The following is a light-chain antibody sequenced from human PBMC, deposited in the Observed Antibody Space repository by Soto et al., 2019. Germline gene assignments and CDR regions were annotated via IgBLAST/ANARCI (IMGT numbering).Light chain of an antibody. CDR1: QSVSDN. CDR2: GAF. Sequence: EILMTQSPVTLSVSPGERVTLSCRASQSVSDNLAWYQQKPGQAPSLLIYGAFTRATGVPARFSGAGSGTELTLTISGLQSEDFALYYCQQYNDWPLTFGQGTKVEI. J-gene: IGKJ1*01. V-gene: IGKV3-15*01. CDR3: QQYNDWPLT.